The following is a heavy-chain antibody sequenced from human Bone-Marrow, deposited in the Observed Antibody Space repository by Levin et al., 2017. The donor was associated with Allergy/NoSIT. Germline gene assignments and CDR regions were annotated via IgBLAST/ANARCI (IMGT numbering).Heavy chain of an antibody. CDR1: GYSFTSYW. Sequence: GESLKISCQASGYSFTSYWFGWVRQRPGKGLEWMGLIFPSDSDTRVSPSFQGQIIMSVDKSISTAYLPWSSLKASDSAMYYCARRDSDGSNSFDYWGQGTLVTVSS. CDR2: IFPSDSDT. CDR3: ARRDSDGSNSFDY. D-gene: IGHD2-21*01. J-gene: IGHJ4*02. V-gene: IGHV5-51*01.